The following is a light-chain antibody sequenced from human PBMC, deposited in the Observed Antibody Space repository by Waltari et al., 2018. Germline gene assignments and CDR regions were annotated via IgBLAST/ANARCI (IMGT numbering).Light chain of an antibody. CDR3: QQYHSDKT. Sequence: DIVMTQSPNSRAVTLVESATISCKSSQSILYSSNYRNFFSWYQQKPGQPPKLLIYWASTRESGVPDRFRGSGSGTDFTLTISSLQAEDVAVYYCQQYHSDKTFGQGTKVESK. V-gene: IGKV4-1*01. J-gene: IGKJ1*01. CDR1: QSILYSSNYRNF. CDR2: WAS.